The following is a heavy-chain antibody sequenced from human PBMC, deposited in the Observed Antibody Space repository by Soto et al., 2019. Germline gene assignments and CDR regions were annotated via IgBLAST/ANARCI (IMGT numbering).Heavy chain of an antibody. CDR2: FDPEDGET. V-gene: IGHV1-24*01. D-gene: IGHD1-7*01. Sequence: ASVKVSCEVSGYTLTELSMHWVRQTPGKGLEWMGGFDPEDGETIYAQKFQGRVTMTEDTSTDTAYMELSSLRSEDTAVYYCATVLTRYITGTQNWFGLWGQGTLVTVSS. CDR1: GYTLTELS. CDR3: ATVLTRYITGTQNWFGL. J-gene: IGHJ5*02.